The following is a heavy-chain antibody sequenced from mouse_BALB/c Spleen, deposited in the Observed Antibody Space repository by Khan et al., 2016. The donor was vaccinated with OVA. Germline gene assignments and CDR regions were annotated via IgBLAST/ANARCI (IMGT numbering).Heavy chain of an antibody. Sequence: VQLQQSGAEQAKPGASVKMSCKTSGYTFSSYWMHWVKQRPGQGLEWIGYINPTSGYTEYNEKFKDKATLSADKSSSTADMQLTSLTSEDSAVYYCARDRIDYWGQGTTLTVSS. CDR1: GYTFSSYW. CDR3: ARDRIDY. CDR2: INPTSGYT. V-gene: IGHV1-7*01. J-gene: IGHJ2*01.